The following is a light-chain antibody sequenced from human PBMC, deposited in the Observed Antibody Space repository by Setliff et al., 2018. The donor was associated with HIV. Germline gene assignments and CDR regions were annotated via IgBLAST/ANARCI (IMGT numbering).Light chain of an antibody. Sequence: QSALAQPASVSGSPGQSITISCAETSSDVGGYNYASWYQQHPGKAPKLMISDVSNRPSGVSNRFSGSKSGNTASLTISGLQAEDEADYYCSSYTSSTPLYVFGTGTKVTVL. CDR3: SSYTSSTPLYV. J-gene: IGLJ1*01. CDR2: DVS. CDR1: SSDVGGYNY. V-gene: IGLV2-14*03.